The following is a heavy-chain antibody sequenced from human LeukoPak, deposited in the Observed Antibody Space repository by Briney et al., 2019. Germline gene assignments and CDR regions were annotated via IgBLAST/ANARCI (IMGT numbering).Heavy chain of an antibody. CDR3: ARAGSPYWGSGGCFDY. V-gene: IGHV4-34*01. J-gene: IGHJ4*02. CDR1: GGSLSDYY. CDR2: ISHRGRT. D-gene: IGHD7-27*01. Sequence: SETLSLTCAVYGGSLSDYYWSWIRQSPGKGLEWIGEISHRGRTYYNLSLKSRVTISIDTSKNQFSLKLSSVTSADTAVYYCARAGSPYWGSGGCFDYWGQGTLVTVSS.